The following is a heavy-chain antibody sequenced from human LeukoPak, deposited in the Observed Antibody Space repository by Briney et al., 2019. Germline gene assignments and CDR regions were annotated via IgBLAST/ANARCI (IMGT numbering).Heavy chain of an antibody. Sequence: PGGSLRLSCAASGFTFSSYAMHWVRQAPGKGLEYVSAISSNGGSTYYANSVEGRFTISRDNSKNTLYLQMGSLRAEDMAVYYCARAGYYDSSGPEGDYYYYYMDVWGKGTTVTISS. J-gene: IGHJ6*03. D-gene: IGHD3-22*01. CDR2: ISSNGGST. V-gene: IGHV3-64*01. CDR1: GFTFSSYA. CDR3: ARAGYYDSSGPEGDYYYYYMDV.